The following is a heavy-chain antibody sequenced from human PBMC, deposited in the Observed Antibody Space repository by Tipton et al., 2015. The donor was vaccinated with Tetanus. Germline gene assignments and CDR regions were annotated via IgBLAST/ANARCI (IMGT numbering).Heavy chain of an antibody. J-gene: IGHJ6*02. CDR2: IDPNSGGT. Sequence: QVQLVQSGAEVKKPGASVKVSCKASGYTFTGYYIYWVRQAPGQGLEWMGWIDPNSGGTVYAQKFQGGVTMTRDTSISTAYMELRSLRSADTAVYYCARDRVDYISYGMDVWGPGTPGPVS. D-gene: IGHD3-16*01. V-gene: IGHV1-2*02. CDR1: GYTFTGYY. CDR3: ARDRVDYISYGMDV.